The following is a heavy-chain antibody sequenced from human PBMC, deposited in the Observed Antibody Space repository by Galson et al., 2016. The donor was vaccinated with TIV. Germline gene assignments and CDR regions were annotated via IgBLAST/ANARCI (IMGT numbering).Heavy chain of an antibody. V-gene: IGHV1-69*13. Sequence: SVKVSCKASGGILRSYAINWVRQAPGQGLEWMGRILPFFGTANYAQKFQGKVTITADEATMTAYMELSSLKSEDTAVYFCARGPYSGSHLDGYWGPGTLVTVSS. D-gene: IGHD1-26*01. CDR1: GGILRSYA. J-gene: IGHJ4*02. CDR2: ILPFFGTA. CDR3: ARGPYSGSHLDGY.